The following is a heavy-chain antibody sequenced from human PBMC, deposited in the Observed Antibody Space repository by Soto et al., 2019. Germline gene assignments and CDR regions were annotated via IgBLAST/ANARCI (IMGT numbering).Heavy chain of an antibody. D-gene: IGHD3-16*01. Sequence: PGGSLRLSCAASGFSVSRNYMSWVRQAPGKGLEYIAVIYRDGSTYYADSVKGRFTISRDNSKNTLYLQMNSLRAEDTAVYWCARDSTFLYYGMDVWGQGATVTVSS. J-gene: IGHJ6*02. CDR3: ARDSTFLYYGMDV. V-gene: IGHV3-53*01. CDR2: IYRDGST. CDR1: GFSVSRNY.